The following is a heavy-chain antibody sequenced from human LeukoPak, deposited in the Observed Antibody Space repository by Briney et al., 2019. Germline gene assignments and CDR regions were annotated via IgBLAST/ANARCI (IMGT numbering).Heavy chain of an antibody. J-gene: IGHJ4*02. Sequence: GGSLRLSCATSGFTFKNSWMSWVRQAPGKGLEWVANINQDGGEKYYGDSVKGRFTISRDNSKNTLYLQMTSLSAEDTAVYYCAKALHYVWGSYRLGPIDYWGQGTLVTVSS. CDR3: AKALHYVWGSYRLGPIDY. CDR2: INQDGGEK. D-gene: IGHD3-16*02. CDR1: GFTFKNSW. V-gene: IGHV3-7*03.